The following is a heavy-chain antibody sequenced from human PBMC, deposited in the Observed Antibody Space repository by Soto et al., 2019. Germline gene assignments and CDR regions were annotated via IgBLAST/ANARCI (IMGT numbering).Heavy chain of an antibody. CDR3: AKKGYYPSGKINLFDS. CDR2: VDHSGRT. J-gene: IGHJ4*02. V-gene: IGHV4-38-2*01. Sequence: LSLTCAVSGYSINSDYYWGWIRQPPGKGLEWIGSVDHSGRTYYSPSLRSRLTIFIDTSKNQFSLRLTSVTAADTAMYFCAKKGYYPSGKINLFDSWGPGTLVTVSS. CDR1: GYSINSDYY. D-gene: IGHD3-10*01.